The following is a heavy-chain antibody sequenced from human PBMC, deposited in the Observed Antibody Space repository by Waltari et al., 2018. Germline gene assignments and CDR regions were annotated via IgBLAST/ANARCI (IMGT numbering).Heavy chain of an antibody. V-gene: IGHV5-51*01. CDR1: GYSFTSYW. D-gene: IGHD2-2*01. CDR3: ATSDCSSTSCTATLWNY. Sequence: EVQLAQSGAEVKKPGESLKISCKGSGYSFTSYWIGWVRQMPGKGLEWMGIIYPGDSDTRYSPSFQGQVTISADKSISTAYLQWSSLKASDTAMYYCATSDCSSTSCTATLWNYWGQGTLVTVSS. J-gene: IGHJ4*02. CDR2: IYPGDSDT.